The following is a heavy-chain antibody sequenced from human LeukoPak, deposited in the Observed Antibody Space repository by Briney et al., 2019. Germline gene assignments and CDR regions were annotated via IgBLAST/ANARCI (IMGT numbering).Heavy chain of an antibody. V-gene: IGHV3-9*01. CDR3: AKEVVAGFDY. Sequence: GGSLRLSCAASGFTFSSYGMHWVRQAPGKGLEWVSGISWNSGSISYADSVKGRFTISRDNAKNSLYLQMNSLRAEDTALYYCAKEVVAGFDYWGQGTLVTVSS. D-gene: IGHD2-15*01. CDR1: GFTFSSYG. CDR2: ISWNSGSI. J-gene: IGHJ4*02.